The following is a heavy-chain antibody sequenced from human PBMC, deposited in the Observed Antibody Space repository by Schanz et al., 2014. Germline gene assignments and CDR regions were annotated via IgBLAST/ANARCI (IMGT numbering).Heavy chain of an antibody. Sequence: QVQLQESGPGLVKPSETLSLTCTVSGGSVSTYKWGWIRQPPGKGLEYIGLISYGGLSDYNPSLKSRGTISLDTSKNQFSLNLNSVTAADTAVYYCAREWSSFDYWGQGALVSVSS. CDR3: AREWSSFDY. V-gene: IGHV4-59*02. CDR2: ISYGGLS. J-gene: IGHJ4*02. D-gene: IGHD3-10*01. CDR1: GGSVSTYK.